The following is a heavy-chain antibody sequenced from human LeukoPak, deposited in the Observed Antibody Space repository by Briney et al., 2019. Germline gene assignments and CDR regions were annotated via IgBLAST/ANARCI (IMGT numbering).Heavy chain of an antibody. CDR1: GFTFSSYW. CDR3: ARDATYYYGSGSFDY. Sequence: GGSLRLSCAASGFTFSSYWMSWVRQAPGKGLEWVSNIKQDGSEKYYVDSVKGRFTISRDNAKNSLYLQMNSLRAEDTAVYYCARDATYYYGSGSFDYWGQGTLVTVSS. V-gene: IGHV3-7*01. J-gene: IGHJ4*02. CDR2: IKQDGSEK. D-gene: IGHD3-10*01.